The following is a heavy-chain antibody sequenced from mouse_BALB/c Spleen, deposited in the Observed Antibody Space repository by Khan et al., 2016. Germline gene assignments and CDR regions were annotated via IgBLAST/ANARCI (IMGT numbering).Heavy chain of an antibody. Sequence: EVELVESGGDLVKPGGSLKLSCAASGFTFSNYGMSWVRQTPDKRLEWVATISSGGSYTYYPDSVKGRFTISRDNAQNTLYLQMSSLKSEDTAMFYCARGVYYGSSYKYAMDYWGQGTSVTVSS. D-gene: IGHD1-1*01. CDR3: ARGVYYGSSYKYAMDY. V-gene: IGHV5-6*01. CDR1: GFTFSNYG. CDR2: ISSGGSYT. J-gene: IGHJ4*01.